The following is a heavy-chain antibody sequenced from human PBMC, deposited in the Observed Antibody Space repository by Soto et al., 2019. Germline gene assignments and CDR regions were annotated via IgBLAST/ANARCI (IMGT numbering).Heavy chain of an antibody. Sequence: SETLSLTCTVSGGSISSYYWSWIRQPPGKGLEWIGYIYYSGSTNYNPSLKRRVTISVDTSKNQFSLKLSSVTAADTAVDYCARGGGIVVVPAALSAYYMDVWGKGTTVTVSS. CDR1: GGSISSYY. D-gene: IGHD2-2*01. V-gene: IGHV4-59*01. CDR2: IYYSGST. J-gene: IGHJ6*03. CDR3: ARGGGIVVVPAALSAYYMDV.